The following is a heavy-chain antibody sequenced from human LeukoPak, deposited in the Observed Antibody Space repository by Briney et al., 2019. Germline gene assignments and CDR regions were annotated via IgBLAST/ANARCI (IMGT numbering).Heavy chain of an antibody. D-gene: IGHD6-19*01. CDR1: GFTFSSYG. V-gene: IGHV3-30*18. CDR2: ISYDGSNK. Sequence: GGSLRLSCAASGFTFSSYGMHWVRQAPGKGLEWVAVISYDGSNKYYADSVKGRFTISRDNSKNTLYLQMNSLRAEDTAVYYCAKTSRPYIAVAGLDYWGQGTLVTVSS. CDR3: AKTSRPYIAVAGLDY. J-gene: IGHJ4*02.